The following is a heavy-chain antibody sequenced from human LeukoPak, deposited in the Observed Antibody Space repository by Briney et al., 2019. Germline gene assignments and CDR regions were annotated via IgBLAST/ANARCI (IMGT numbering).Heavy chain of an antibody. CDR3: ARVSVAALDAFDI. CDR2: IYYSGST. V-gene: IGHV4-59*01. J-gene: IGHJ3*02. CDR1: GGSISSYY. Sequence: TSETLSLTCTVSGGSISSYYWSWIRQPPGKGLEWIGYIYYSGSTNYNPSLKSRVTISVDTSKNQFSLKLSSVTAADTAVYYCARVSVAALDAFDIWGQGTMVTVSS. D-gene: IGHD2-15*01.